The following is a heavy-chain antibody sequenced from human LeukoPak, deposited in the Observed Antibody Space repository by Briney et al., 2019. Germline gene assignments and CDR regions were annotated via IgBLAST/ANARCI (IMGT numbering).Heavy chain of an antibody. Sequence: SETLSLTCTVSGASISSGGYYWSWIRQHPGKGLEWVGYIYYSGSTYYNPSLKSRVTISVDTSKNQFSLKLSSVTAADTAVYYCARGYSYGYYFDYWGQGTLVTVSS. V-gene: IGHV4-31*03. CDR1: GASISSGGYY. J-gene: IGHJ4*02. CDR2: IYYSGST. CDR3: ARGYSYGYYFDY. D-gene: IGHD5-18*01.